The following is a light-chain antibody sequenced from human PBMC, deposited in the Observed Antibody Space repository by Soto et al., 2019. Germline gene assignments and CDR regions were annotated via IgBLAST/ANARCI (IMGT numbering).Light chain of an antibody. J-gene: IGLJ1*01. CDR1: SSDVGNYNL. CDR2: EGS. CDR3: CSYAGSSTYV. V-gene: IGLV2-23*01. Sequence: QSVLTQPASVSGPPGQSITISCTGTSSDVGNYNLVSWYQHHPGKAPKLMIYEGSERPSGVSSRFSASKSGNTASLTISGLQAEDEADYYCCSYAGSSTYVFGTGTKLTVL.